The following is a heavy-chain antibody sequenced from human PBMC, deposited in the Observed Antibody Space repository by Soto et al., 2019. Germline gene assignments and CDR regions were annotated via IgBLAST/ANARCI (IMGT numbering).Heavy chain of an antibody. J-gene: IGHJ6*02. Sequence: QMPLVQSGPEVKKPGPSVKVSCKASGFTFTSSAVQWVRQARGQRLEWIGWIVVGSGNTNYAQKFQERVTITRDMSKSTAYMEQSSLSSEDTAVYYCAADAAARPFYYYYGMDVWGQGTTVTVSS. D-gene: IGHD6-6*01. CDR1: GFTFTSSA. V-gene: IGHV1-58*01. CDR3: AADAAARPFYYYYGMDV. CDR2: IVVGSGNT.